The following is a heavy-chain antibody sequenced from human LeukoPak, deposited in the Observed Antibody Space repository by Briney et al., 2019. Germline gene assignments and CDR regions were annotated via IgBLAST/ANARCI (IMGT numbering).Heavy chain of an antibody. D-gene: IGHD3-9*01. CDR1: GFTISSYW. J-gene: IGHJ3*02. CDR3: ASQYAYYDILTGPGAFDI. CDR2: IKQGGSEK. V-gene: IGHV3-7*03. Sequence: GGSLRLSAAASGFTISSYWMSWVRQAPGKRLEGVANIKQGGSEKYYVDSVKGRFTISRDNAKNSLYLQMNSLRAEDTAVYYCASQYAYYDILTGPGAFDIWGQGTMVTVSS.